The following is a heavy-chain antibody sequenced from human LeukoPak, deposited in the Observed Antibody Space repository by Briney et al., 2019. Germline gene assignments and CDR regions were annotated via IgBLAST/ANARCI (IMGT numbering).Heavy chain of an antibody. CDR2: IKSKTDGGTT. CDR1: GFTFSNAW. J-gene: IGHJ3*02. D-gene: IGHD3-10*01. Sequence: GGSLRLSCAASGFTFSNAWMSWVRQAPGKGLEWVSRIKSKTDGGTTDYAAPVKGRFTISRDDSKNTLYLQMNSLKTEDTAVYYCTTGTMVRGVITSDIWGQGTMVTVSS. V-gene: IGHV3-15*01. CDR3: TTGTMVRGVITSDI.